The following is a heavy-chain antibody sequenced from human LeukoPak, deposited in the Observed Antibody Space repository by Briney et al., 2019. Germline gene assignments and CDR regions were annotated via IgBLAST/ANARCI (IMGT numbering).Heavy chain of an antibody. CDR3: ARGGWNYYDSSGFYY. V-gene: IGHV1-8*01. D-gene: IGHD3-22*01. J-gene: IGHJ4*02. Sequence: ASVKVSCKASGYTFTSYDINWVRQATGQGLEWMGWMNPNSGKTGYAQKFQGRVTMTRNTSISTAYLELSSLRSEDTAVYYCARGGWNYYDSSGFYYWGQGTLVTVSS. CDR2: MNPNSGKT. CDR1: GYTFTSYD.